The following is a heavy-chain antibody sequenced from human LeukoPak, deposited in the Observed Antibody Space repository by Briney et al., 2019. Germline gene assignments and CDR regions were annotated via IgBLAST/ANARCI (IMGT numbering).Heavy chain of an antibody. CDR2: INHSGST. J-gene: IGHJ4*02. V-gene: IGHV4-34*01. D-gene: IGHD3-22*01. CDR3: ARGWFGSVVVISASFDY. CDR1: GGSFSGYY. Sequence: PSETLSLTCAVYGGSFSGYYWSWIRQPPGKGLEWIGEINHSGSTNYNPSLKSRVTLSVDTSKNQFSLKLSSVTAADTAVYYCARGWFGSVVVISASFDYWGQGTLVTVSS.